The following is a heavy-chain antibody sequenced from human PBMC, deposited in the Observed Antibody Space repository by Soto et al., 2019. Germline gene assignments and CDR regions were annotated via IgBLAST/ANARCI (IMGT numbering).Heavy chain of an antibody. CDR2: IKMDASEK. D-gene: IGHD5-12*01. CDR3: TKHLRDGYGGGAFDL. CDR1: GFTFGSYW. J-gene: IGHJ2*01. V-gene: IGHV3-7*03. Sequence: GGSLRLSCAASGFTFGSYWMSWVRQAPGKGLEWLATIKMDASEKKYVDSVKGRFTISRDKSKNMVYLQMSSLRAEDTAVYYCTKHLRDGYGGGAFDLWGRGTLVTVSS.